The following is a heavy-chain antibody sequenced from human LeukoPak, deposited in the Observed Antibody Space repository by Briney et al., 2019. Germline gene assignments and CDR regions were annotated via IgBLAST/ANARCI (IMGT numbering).Heavy chain of an antibody. J-gene: IGHJ5*02. Sequence: GEALKISCKGAGYNFTSYWNGWVRQMPGKGLGLMGIIYPGDSDTRYSPSFQGQVTISADKSISTAYLQWSSLKASDTAMYYCARCTVTGIYNWFDPWGQGTLVTVSS. D-gene: IGHD4-11*01. CDR2: IYPGDSDT. CDR3: ARCTVTGIYNWFDP. CDR1: GYNFTSYW. V-gene: IGHV5-51*01.